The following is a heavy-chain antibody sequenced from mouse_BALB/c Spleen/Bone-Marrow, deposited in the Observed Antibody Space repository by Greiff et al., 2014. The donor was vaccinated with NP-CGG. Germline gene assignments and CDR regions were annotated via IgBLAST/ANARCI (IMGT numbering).Heavy chain of an antibody. J-gene: IGHJ1*01. V-gene: IGHV1-14*01. D-gene: IGHD2-3*01. CDR1: GYTFTSYV. Sequence: EVQLQESGPELVKPGASVKMSCKASGYTFTSYVMHWVKQKPGQGLEWIGYINPYDDGTKYNEKFKGKATLTSDKSSSTAYMEHRRLTTEDSAVYDGARREDGEGTFYWYSDVWGAGTMVTVSA. CDR2: INPYDDGT. CDR3: ARREDGEGTFYWYSDV.